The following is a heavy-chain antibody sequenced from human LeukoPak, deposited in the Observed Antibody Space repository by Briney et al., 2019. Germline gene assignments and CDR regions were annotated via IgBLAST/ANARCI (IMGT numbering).Heavy chain of an antibody. CDR2: IWGSGSKI. J-gene: IGHJ3*02. CDR3: AKNRVPDYRWSFDK. D-gene: IGHD4/OR15-4a*01. Sequence: GGSLRLSCAASGFPFSTYTMSWVRQARGKGLEGVSSIWGSGSKIFYADCVKGRFTISRDSYKSTLYLQMNGLRVEDTALYYCAKNRVPDYRWSFDKWRQATMLTVSA. V-gene: IGHV3-23*01. CDR1: GFPFSTYT.